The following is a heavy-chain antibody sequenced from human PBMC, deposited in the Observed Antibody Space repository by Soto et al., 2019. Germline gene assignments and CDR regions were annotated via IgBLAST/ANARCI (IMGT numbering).Heavy chain of an antibody. CDR2: ISSSSSYI. V-gene: IGHV3-21*01. Sequence: EVQLVESGGGLVKPGGSLRLSCAASGFTFSSYSMNWVRQAPGKGLEWVSSISSSSSYIYYADSVKGRFTISSDNAKNSLYLQMNSLRAEDTAVYYCASFAGFFDYWGQGTLVTVSS. J-gene: IGHJ4*02. CDR1: GFTFSSYS. CDR3: ASFAGFFDY.